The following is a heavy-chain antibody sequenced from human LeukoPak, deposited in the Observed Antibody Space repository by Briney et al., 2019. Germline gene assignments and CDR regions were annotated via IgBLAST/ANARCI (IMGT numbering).Heavy chain of an antibody. CDR3: ARRVSSSGWFDP. CDR1: GYSFTSYW. D-gene: IGHD6-6*01. J-gene: IGHJ5*02. Sequence: GESLKISCKGSGYSFTSYWISWVRQMPGKGLEWMGRIDPSDSYTNYSPSFQGHVTISADKSISIAYLQWSSLKASDTAMYYCARRVSSSGWFDPWGQGTLVTVSS. CDR2: IDPSDSYT. V-gene: IGHV5-10-1*01.